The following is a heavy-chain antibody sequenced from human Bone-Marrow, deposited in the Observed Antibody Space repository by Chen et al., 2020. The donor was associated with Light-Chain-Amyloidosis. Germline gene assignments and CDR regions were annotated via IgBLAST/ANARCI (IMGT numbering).Heavy chain of an antibody. CDR2: ISGSGGST. CDR3: AKDRYPHMVRGVISD. V-gene: IGHV3-23*01. D-gene: IGHD3-10*01. CDR1: GFTFSSYA. J-gene: IGHJ4*02. Sequence: EVQLLESGGGLVQPGGSLRLSCAASGFTFSSYAMSWVRQAPGKGLGWVSAISGSGGSTYYADSVNGRFTISRDNSKNTLYLQMNSLRAEDTAVYYCAKDRYPHMVRGVISDWGQGTLVTVSS.